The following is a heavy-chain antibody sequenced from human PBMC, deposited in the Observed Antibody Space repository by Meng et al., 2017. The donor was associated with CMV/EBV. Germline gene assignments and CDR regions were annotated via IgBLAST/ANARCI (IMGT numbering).Heavy chain of an antibody. CDR3: ARNQPSRGWSHEDY. Sequence: QVQLGQSGAGVKKPGSPVKVSCKASGGTFSSYAISWVRQAPGQGLEWMGGIIPIFGTANYAQKFQGRVTITADESTSTAYTELSSLRSEDTAVYYCARNQPSRGWSHEDYWGQGTLVTVSS. CDR1: GGTFSSYA. J-gene: IGHJ4*02. V-gene: IGHV1-69*12. CDR2: IIPIFGTA. D-gene: IGHD2-15*01.